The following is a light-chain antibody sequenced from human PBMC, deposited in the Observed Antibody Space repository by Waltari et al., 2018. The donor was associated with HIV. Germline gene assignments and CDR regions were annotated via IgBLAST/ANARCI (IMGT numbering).Light chain of an antibody. CDR3: QVWDSNSAHMI. Sequence: SYVVTQTPSMSVAPGQTAGITCGGANIGSKSVHWYQQKPGQAPVWVVYYDNARPSGIPERFSGSSSGNTATLTINRVEAGDEADYYCQVWDSNSAHMIFGGGTKLTVL. V-gene: IGLV3-21*02. CDR2: YDN. CDR1: NIGSKS. J-gene: IGLJ2*01.